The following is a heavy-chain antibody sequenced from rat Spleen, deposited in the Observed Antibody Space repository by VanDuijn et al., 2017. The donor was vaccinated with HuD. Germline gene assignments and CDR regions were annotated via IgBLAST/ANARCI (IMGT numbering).Heavy chain of an antibody. V-gene: IGHV3-3*01. J-gene: IGHJ1*01. D-gene: IGHD1-6*01. CDR1: GYSITSNY. Sequence: EVQLQESGPGLVKPSQSLSLTCSVTGYSITSNYWGWIRKFPGNRLEWMGYINSAGSTNYKPSLKSRISITRDTSKNQFFLQLNSVTIEDTATYYCTRKYTTDYYWYFDFWGPGTMVTVSS. CDR3: TRKYTTDYYWYFDF. CDR2: INSAGST.